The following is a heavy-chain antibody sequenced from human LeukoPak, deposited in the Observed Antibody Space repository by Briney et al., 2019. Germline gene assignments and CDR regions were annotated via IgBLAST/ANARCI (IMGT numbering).Heavy chain of an antibody. CDR3: AKTSSVVAYPPFDY. Sequence: GGSLRLSCAASGFTFSSYAMSRVRQAPGKGLEWVSIISGSGGSTYYADSVKGRFTISRDNSKNTLYLQMNSLRAEDTALYYCAKTSSVVAYPPFDYWGQGTLVTVSS. V-gene: IGHV3-23*01. J-gene: IGHJ4*02. D-gene: IGHD3-22*01. CDR1: GFTFSSYA. CDR2: ISGSGGST.